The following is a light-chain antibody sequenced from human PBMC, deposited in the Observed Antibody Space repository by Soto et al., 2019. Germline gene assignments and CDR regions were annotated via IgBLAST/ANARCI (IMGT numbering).Light chain of an antibody. V-gene: IGLV1-47*01. J-gene: IGLJ1*01. CDR2: RNN. CDR3: SSWDDSLSGQV. Sequence: QSVLTQPPSASGTPGQRVTISCSGNSSNIGSNYVYWYQQLPGTAPKLLIYRNNQRPSGVPDRFSGSKSGTSASLAISGRRSEDEADYFCSSWDDSLSGQVFGTGTKLTVL. CDR1: SSNIGSNY.